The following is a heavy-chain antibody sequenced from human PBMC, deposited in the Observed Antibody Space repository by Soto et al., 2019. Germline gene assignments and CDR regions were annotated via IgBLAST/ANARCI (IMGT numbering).Heavy chain of an antibody. CDR3: ARDGAQPAAITNWFDP. D-gene: IGHD2-2*01. CDR1: GFTFSSYE. V-gene: IGHV3-48*03. Sequence: EVQLVESGGGLVQPGGSLRLSCAAPGFTFSSYEMNWVRQAPGKGLEWVSYISSSGSTIYYADSVKGRFTISRDNAKNSLYLQMNSLRAEDTAVYYCARDGAQPAAITNWFDPWGQGTLVTVSS. J-gene: IGHJ5*02. CDR2: ISSSGSTI.